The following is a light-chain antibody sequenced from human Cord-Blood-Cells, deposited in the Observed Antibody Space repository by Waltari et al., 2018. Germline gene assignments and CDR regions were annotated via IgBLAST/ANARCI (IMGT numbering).Light chain of an antibody. V-gene: IGLV2-11*01. CDR3: CSYAGSYTFV. CDR2: DVS. CDR1: SSDVGGYKY. Sequence: QSALTQPRSVSGSPGQSVTISCTETSSDVGGYKYVFWYQQHPGKAPKLMIYDVSKRPSGVPDRFSGSKSGNTASLTISGLQAEDDADYYCCSYAGSYTFVFGTGTKVTVL. J-gene: IGLJ1*01.